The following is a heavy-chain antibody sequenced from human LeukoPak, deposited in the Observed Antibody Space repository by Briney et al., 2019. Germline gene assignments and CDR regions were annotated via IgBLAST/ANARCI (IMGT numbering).Heavy chain of an antibody. V-gene: IGHV3-30*18. CDR2: ISYDGSNK. J-gene: IGHJ4*02. D-gene: IGHD6-19*01. CDR1: GFTLDSHG. Sequence: QPAGSLRLSCAASGFTLDSHGMHWVRQAPGKGLEWVAVISYDGSNKYYADSVKGRFTISRDNSKNTLYLQMNSLSTEDTAVYYCAKTTTGYSSGRYPGWPVDYWGQGTLVTVSS. CDR3: AKTTTGYSSGRYPGWPVDY.